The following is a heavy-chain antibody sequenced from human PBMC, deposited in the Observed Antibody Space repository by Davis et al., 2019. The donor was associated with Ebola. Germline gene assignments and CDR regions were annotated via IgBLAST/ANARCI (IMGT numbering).Heavy chain of an antibody. CDR2: ISYDGSNK. J-gene: IGHJ6*02. CDR3: TKDSIGMDV. CDR1: GFMFSSSG. V-gene: IGHV3-30*18. Sequence: GGSLRLSCAASGFMFSSSGMHWVRQAPGKGLAWVALISYDGSNKYYADSVKGRFTISRDNSKNTLYLQMNSLRGDDTAVYYCTKDSIGMDVWGQGTTVTVSS.